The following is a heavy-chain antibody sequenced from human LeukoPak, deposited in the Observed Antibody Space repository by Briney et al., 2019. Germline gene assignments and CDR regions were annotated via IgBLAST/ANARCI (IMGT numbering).Heavy chain of an antibody. V-gene: IGHV1-2*02. CDR1: GYTFTGYY. CDR2: INPNSGGT. D-gene: IGHD2-21*01. Sequence: GASVKVSCKASGYTFTGYYMHWVRQAPGQGLEWMGWINPNSGGTNYAQKFQGRVTMTRDTSISTAYMEVSRLRSDETAVYYCARVWCGDCYRQHQNFEHWGQGTLVTVSS. J-gene: IGHJ4*02. CDR3: ARVWCGDCYRQHQNFEH.